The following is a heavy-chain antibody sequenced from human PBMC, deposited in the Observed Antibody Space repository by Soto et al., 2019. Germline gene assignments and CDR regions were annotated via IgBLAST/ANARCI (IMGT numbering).Heavy chain of an antibody. CDR2: IMPVFATP. CDR1: GGTFSTSA. CDR3: ARDKDRQQLGGNYYYILDV. V-gene: IGHV1-69*12. D-gene: IGHD3-3*02. J-gene: IGHJ6*02. Sequence: QVQLVQSGAEVKKPGSSMKVSCKASGGTFSTSAISWVRQAPGQGLEWVGGIMPVFATPDYAQKFQGRVTITADESTTTAYLELTSLRTDATAVYYCARDKDRQQLGGNYYYILDVWGQGTAITVSS.